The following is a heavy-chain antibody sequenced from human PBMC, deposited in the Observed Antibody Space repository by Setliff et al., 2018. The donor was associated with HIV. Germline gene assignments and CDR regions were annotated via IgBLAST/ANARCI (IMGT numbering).Heavy chain of an antibody. D-gene: IGHD3-22*01. V-gene: IGHV4-59*01. Sequence: PSETLSLTCTVSGGSISSYYWSWIRQPPGKGLEWIGYIYTSGSTNYNPSLKGRVTLSVDTSKNQLSLKLSSVTAADTAVYYCARGRSRYYYDGSGYYVDYWGQGTLVTVSS. CDR1: GGSISSYY. CDR2: IYTSGST. J-gene: IGHJ4*02. CDR3: ARGRSRYYYDGSGYYVDY.